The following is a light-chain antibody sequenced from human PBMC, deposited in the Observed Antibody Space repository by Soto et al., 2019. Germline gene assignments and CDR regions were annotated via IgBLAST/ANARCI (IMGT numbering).Light chain of an antibody. V-gene: IGKV1-39*01. CDR1: QSISSY. CDR3: QQSYRIPRT. J-gene: IGKJ1*01. Sequence: DIQMTQSPSSLSASVGDRVTITCRASQSISSYLNWYQQKPGKAPKILIYAASSLQSGVPSRFSGSGSGTEFTLTISSLQPEDFATYYCQQSYRIPRTFGQGTKVEIK. CDR2: AAS.